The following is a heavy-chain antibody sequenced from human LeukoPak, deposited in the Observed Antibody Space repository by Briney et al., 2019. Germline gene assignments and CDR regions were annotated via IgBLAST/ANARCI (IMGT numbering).Heavy chain of an antibody. J-gene: IGHJ5*02. Sequence: SETLSLTCTVSGGSLSSSSYYWGGIRQPPGKGLEWIGSIYYSGSTYYNPSLKSRVTISVDTSKNQFSLKMSSVTAADTAVYYCARSKGWELGVNWFDPWGQGTLVTVSS. V-gene: IGHV4-39*07. CDR2: IYYSGST. D-gene: IGHD1-26*01. CDR1: GGSLSSSSYY. CDR3: ARSKGWELGVNWFDP.